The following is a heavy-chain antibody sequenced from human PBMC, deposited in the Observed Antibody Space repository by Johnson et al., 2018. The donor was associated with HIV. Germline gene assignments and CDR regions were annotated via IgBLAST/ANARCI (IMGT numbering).Heavy chain of an antibody. V-gene: IGHV3-30*03. D-gene: IGHD1-14*01. J-gene: IGHJ3*02. Sequence: QVQLVESGGGLVKPGGSLRLSCAASGFTFTDYYMNWIRQAPGKGLEWVAVISYDGSNKYYADSVKGRFTISRDNSKNTLYLQMNSLKTEDTAVYYCTTGRKGTGAFDIWGQGTMVTVSS. CDR2: ISYDGSNK. CDR1: GFTFTDYY. CDR3: TTGRKGTGAFDI.